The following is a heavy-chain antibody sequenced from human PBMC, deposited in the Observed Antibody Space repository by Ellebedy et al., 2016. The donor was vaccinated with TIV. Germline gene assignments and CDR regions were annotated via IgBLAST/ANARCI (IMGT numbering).Heavy chain of an antibody. J-gene: IGHJ5*02. CDR2: ISAYNDNT. V-gene: IGHV1-18*01. D-gene: IGHD3-16*02. CDR3: ARDGPWGYHWFDP. Sequence: AASVKVSCKASGYTFTNYGISWVRQAPGQGLEWMGWISAYNDNTNYAQKFQGRVTMTTDTSTSTAYMELRSLRSDDAAVYYCARDGPWGYHWFDPWGQGTLVTVSS. CDR1: GYTFTNYG.